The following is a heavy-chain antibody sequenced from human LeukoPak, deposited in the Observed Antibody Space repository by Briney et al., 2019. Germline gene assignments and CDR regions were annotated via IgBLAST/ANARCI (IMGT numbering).Heavy chain of an antibody. CDR3: ARESYCGGDCYSED. CDR2: IYTSGST. Sequence: SETLSLTCTVSGGSISSGSYYWSWIRQPAGTGLEWIGRIYTSGSTNYNPSLKSRVTISVDTSKNQFSLKLSSVTAADTAVYYCARESYCGGDCYSEDWGQGTLVTVS. D-gene: IGHD2-21*02. J-gene: IGHJ4*02. CDR1: GGSISSGSYY. V-gene: IGHV4-61*02.